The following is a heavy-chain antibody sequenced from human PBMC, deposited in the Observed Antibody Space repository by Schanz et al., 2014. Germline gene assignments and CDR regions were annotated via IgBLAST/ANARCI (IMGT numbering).Heavy chain of an antibody. D-gene: IGHD3-3*01. V-gene: IGHV3-23*04. CDR1: GFTFSCCA. Sequence: EVQLVESGGVLVQPGGSLRLSCAASGFTFSCCAMSWVRLAPGRGLEWVSAISNNGGDTYYADSVKGRFTISRDNSKNTVYVQMNSLRAEDTAVYYCAKMSGHPRGSYYFDHWGQGTLVTVSS. CDR2: ISNNGGDT. CDR3: AKMSGHPRGSYYFDH. J-gene: IGHJ4*02.